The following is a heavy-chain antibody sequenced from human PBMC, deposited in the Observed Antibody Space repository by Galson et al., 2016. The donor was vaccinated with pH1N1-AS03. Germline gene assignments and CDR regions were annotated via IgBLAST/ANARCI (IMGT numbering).Heavy chain of an antibody. CDR2: INAGNGNT. V-gene: IGHV1-3*03. J-gene: IGHJ4*02. CDR1: GYTFTSYA. D-gene: IGHD3-22*01. CDR3: ARERAVYYGSSGYYLDY. Sequence: SVKVSCKASGYTFTSYAMHWVRQAPGQRLEWMGWINAGNGNTKYSQEFQGRVTITRGTSASTAYMELSSLRSEDMAVYYCARERAVYYGSSGYYLDYWGQGTLVTVSS.